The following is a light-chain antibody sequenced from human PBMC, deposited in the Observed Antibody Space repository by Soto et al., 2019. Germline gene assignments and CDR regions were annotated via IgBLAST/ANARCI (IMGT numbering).Light chain of an antibody. CDR2: DVN. Sequence: QSVLTQPASVSGSPGQSITISCTGTSSDVCAYNYVSWCQHHPGKAPKLIIYDVNNRPSGVSNRFSGSKSGNTASLTISGLQADDEAYYYCTSYTTSSTGVFGGGTQLTVL. CDR1: SSDVCAYNY. J-gene: IGLJ3*02. V-gene: IGLV2-14*03. CDR3: TSYTTSSTGV.